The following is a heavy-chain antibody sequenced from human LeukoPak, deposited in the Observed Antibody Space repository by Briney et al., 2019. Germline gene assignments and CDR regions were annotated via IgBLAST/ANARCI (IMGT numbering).Heavy chain of an antibody. CDR3: ATYRQVLLPFES. CDR1: GGSTSTYY. CDR2: IYTSGST. V-gene: IGHV4-4*07. Sequence: SETLSLTCTVSGGSTSTYYWSWIRQPAGKGQEWIGRIYTSGSTNYNPSLKSRVTMSVDTSKNQFSLKLSSVTAADTAIYYCATYRQVLLPFESWGQGTLVTVSS. D-gene: IGHD2-8*02. J-gene: IGHJ4*02.